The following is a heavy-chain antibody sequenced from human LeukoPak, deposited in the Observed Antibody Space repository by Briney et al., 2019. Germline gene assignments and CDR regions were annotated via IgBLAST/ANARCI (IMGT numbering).Heavy chain of an antibody. CDR2: ISSSSSYI. CDR1: GFTFSSYS. CDR3: ARGRVPAAMRNSYYFDY. Sequence: PGGSLRLPCAASGFTFSSYSMNWVRQAPGKGLEWVSSISSSSSYIYYADSVKGRFTISRDNAKNSLYLQMNSLRAEDTAVYYCARGRVPAAMRNSYYFDYWGQGTLVTVSS. V-gene: IGHV3-21*01. D-gene: IGHD2-2*01. J-gene: IGHJ4*02.